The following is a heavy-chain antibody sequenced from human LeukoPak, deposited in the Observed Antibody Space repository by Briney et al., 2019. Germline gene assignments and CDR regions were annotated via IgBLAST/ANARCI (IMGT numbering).Heavy chain of an antibody. J-gene: IGHJ3*02. CDR2: ISSSGSTI. CDR1: GFTFSSYE. Sequence: PGGSLRLSCAASGFTFSSYEMNWVRQAPGKGLEWVSYISSSGSTIYYADSVKGRFTISRDNAKNSLYLQMNSLRDEDTAVYYCARDLGPHSSSPNSGAFDIWGQGTMVTVSS. V-gene: IGHV3-48*03. D-gene: IGHD6-6*01. CDR3: ARDLGPHSSSPNSGAFDI.